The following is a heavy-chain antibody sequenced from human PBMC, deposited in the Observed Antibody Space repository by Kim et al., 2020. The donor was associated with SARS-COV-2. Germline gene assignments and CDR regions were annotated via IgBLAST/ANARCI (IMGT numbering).Heavy chain of an antibody. CDR3: ARQRYYDILTGSSNWFDP. CDR2: INHSGST. V-gene: IGHV4-34*01. D-gene: IGHD3-9*01. J-gene: IGHJ5*02. CDR1: GGSFSGYY. Sequence: SETLSLTCAVYGGSFSGYYWSWIRQPPGKGLEWIGEINHSGSTNYNPSLKSRVTISVDTSKNQFSLKLSSVTAADTAVYYCARQRYYDILTGSSNWFDP.